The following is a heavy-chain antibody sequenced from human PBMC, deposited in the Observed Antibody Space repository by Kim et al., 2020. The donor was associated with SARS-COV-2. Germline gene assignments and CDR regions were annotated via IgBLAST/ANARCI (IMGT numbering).Heavy chain of an antibody. Sequence: GGSLRLSCAASGFTFSSYGMHWVRQAPGKGLEWVAVIWYDGSNKYYADSVKGRFTISRDNSKNTLYLQMNSLRAEDTAVYYCARGGIAARHYYYYGMDVWGQGTTVTVSS. CDR2: IWYDGSNK. J-gene: IGHJ6*02. V-gene: IGHV3-33*01. CDR3: ARGGIAARHYYYYGMDV. CDR1: GFTFSSYG. D-gene: IGHD6-6*01.